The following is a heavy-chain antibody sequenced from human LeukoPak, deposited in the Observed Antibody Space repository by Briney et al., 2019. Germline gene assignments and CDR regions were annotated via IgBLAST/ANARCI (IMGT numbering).Heavy chain of an antibody. J-gene: IGHJ4*02. CDR3: ARDDDGDNPPDY. Sequence: PGGSLRLSCMASGFTLSDYYMIWVRQTPGKGLEWVANIKQDGSERNYVGSVKGRFTISRDNAKNSLYLQMNSLSAEDTAVYYCARDDDGDNPPDYWGQGTLVTVSS. D-gene: IGHD4-17*01. CDR2: IKQDGSER. V-gene: IGHV3-7*04. CDR1: GFTLSDYY.